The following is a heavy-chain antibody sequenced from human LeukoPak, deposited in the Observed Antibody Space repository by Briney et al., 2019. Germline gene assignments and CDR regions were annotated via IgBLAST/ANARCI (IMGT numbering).Heavy chain of an antibody. CDR2: ISSSSSTI. D-gene: IGHD3-16*02. Sequence: GGSLRLSCAASGFTFSSYSMNWVRQAPGKGLEWVSYISSSSSTIYYADSVKGRFTISRDNAKNSLYLQMNSLRAEDTAVYYCARDIEENWFDPWGQGTLVTVSS. CDR3: ARDIEENWFDP. J-gene: IGHJ5*02. CDR1: GFTFSSYS. V-gene: IGHV3-48*01.